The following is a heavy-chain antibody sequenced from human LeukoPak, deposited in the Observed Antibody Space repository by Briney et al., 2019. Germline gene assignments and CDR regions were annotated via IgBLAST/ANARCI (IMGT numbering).Heavy chain of an antibody. D-gene: IGHD4-23*01. CDR3: ARTLYGGNSYKYHYAMDV. J-gene: IGHJ6*02. V-gene: IGHV4-59*01. CDR2: IYHSAST. CDR1: GGSISINY. Sequence: SETLSLTCTVPGGSISINYWSWIRQSPGKGLEWLGYIYHSASTNYNPALKSRVTISEDTFKNQLSLKLNSVTAADTAVYYCARTLYGGNSYKYHYAMDVWGQGTTVTVSS.